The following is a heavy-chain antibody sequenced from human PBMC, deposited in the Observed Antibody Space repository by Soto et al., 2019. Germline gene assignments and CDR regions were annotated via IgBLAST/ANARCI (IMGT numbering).Heavy chain of an antibody. D-gene: IGHD6-13*01. CDR3: AKDRTPRAAAGQDYYYGMDV. V-gene: IGHV3-23*01. Sequence: GGSLRLSCAASGFTFSSYAMSWVRQAPGKGLEWVSAISGSGGSTYYADSVKGRFTISRDNSKNTLYLQMNSLRAEDTAVYYGAKDRTPRAAAGQDYYYGMDVWGQGTTVTVSS. CDR1: GFTFSSYA. J-gene: IGHJ6*02. CDR2: ISGSGGST.